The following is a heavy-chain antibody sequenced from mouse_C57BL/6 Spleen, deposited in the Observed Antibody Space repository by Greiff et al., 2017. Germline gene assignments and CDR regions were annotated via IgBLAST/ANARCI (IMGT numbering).Heavy chain of an antibody. Sequence: VKLQQPGAELVKPGASVKLSCKASGYTFTSYWMHWVKQRPGQGLEWIGMIHPNSGSTNYNEKFKSKATLTADTSSSTAYMQLSSLTSEDSAVYYCALNWERYDWGQGTTLTVSS. J-gene: IGHJ2*01. CDR1: GYTFTSYW. CDR2: IHPNSGST. D-gene: IGHD4-1*02. CDR3: ALNWERYD. V-gene: IGHV1-64*01.